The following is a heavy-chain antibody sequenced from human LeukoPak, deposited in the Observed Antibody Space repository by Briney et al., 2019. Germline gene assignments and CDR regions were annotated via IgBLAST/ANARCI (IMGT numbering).Heavy chain of an antibody. J-gene: IGHJ4*02. CDR3: ARDQRGTATPRD. D-gene: IGHD5-18*01. V-gene: IGHV1-69*13. CDR1: GGTFSSYA. CDR2: IIPIFGTA. Sequence: ASVKVSCKASGGTFSSYAISWVRQAPGQGLEWMGGIIPIFGTANYAQKFQGRVTITADESTSTAYMELSSLRSEDTAVYYCARDQRGTATPRDWGQGTLVTVSS.